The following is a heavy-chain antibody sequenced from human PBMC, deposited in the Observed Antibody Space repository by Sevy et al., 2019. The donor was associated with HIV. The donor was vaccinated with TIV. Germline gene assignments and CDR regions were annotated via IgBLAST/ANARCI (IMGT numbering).Heavy chain of an antibody. D-gene: IGHD1-1*01. CDR1: GHTFSNYA. V-gene: IGHV1-69*13. CDR3: ARDSLYGTNWAFDY. Sequence: ASVKVSCKASGHTFSNYAISWVRQAPGQGLEWMGGIIPMFGAPNYAQKFQGRVTITADESTSTAYMQLSSLGSADTAVYYCARDSLYGTNWAFDYWGQGTLVTVSS. CDR2: IIPMFGAP. J-gene: IGHJ4*02.